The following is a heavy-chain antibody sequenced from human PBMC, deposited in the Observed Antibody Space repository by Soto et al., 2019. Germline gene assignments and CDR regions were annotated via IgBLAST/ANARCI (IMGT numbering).Heavy chain of an antibody. CDR3: ARVIAARPTKYYYYGMDV. CDR2: IWYDGSNK. J-gene: IGHJ6*02. V-gene: IGHV3-33*01. Sequence: GGSLILSCAASGFTFSSYGMHWVRQAPGKGLEWVAVIWYDGSNKYYADSVKGRFTISRDNAKNTLYLQMNSLRAEDTAVYYCARVIAARPTKYYYYGMDVWGQGTTVTVSS. D-gene: IGHD6-6*01. CDR1: GFTFSSYG.